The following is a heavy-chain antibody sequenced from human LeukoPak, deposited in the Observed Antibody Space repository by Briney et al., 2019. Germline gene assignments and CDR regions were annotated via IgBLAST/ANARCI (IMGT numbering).Heavy chain of an antibody. D-gene: IGHD3-22*01. CDR3: AKGDPNYYDSGNAFDI. Sequence: GGSLSLAGAASGFTFDDYAMHWVGQAPGTVLALVSAISWNSRSIGYADSVKGRFTISRENAKNSLYLQMNSMRAEETALYYCAKGDPNYYDSGNAFDIWGQGTMVTLSS. J-gene: IGHJ3*02. CDR1: GFTFDDYA. V-gene: IGHV3-9*01. CDR2: ISWNSRSI.